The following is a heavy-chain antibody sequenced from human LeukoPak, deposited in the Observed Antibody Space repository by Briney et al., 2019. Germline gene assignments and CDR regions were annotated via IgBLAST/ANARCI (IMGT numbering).Heavy chain of an antibody. Sequence: SETLSLTCTVSGGSISSGGYYWSWIRQHPGKGLEWIGYIYYSGSTYYNPSLKSRVTISVDTSKNQFSLKLSSVTAADTAVYYCARATPDYFDYWGQRTLVTVSS. CDR1: GGSISSGGYY. CDR2: IYYSGST. V-gene: IGHV4-31*03. CDR3: ARATPDYFDY. J-gene: IGHJ4*02.